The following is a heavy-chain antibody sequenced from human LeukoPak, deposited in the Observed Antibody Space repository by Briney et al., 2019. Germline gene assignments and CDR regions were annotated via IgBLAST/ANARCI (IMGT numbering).Heavy chain of an antibody. CDR1: GGTFSSYS. J-gene: IGHJ4*02. Sequence: SVKVSCKASGGTFSSYSITWVRQAPGQGLEWMGGIMPLFNTANYAQQFQGRATITTDESTSTAYMELSSLRSEDTAVYYCARGEYSSSWQTFDYWGQGTLVTVSS. CDR3: ARGEYSSSWQTFDY. V-gene: IGHV1-69*05. CDR2: IMPLFNTA. D-gene: IGHD6-13*01.